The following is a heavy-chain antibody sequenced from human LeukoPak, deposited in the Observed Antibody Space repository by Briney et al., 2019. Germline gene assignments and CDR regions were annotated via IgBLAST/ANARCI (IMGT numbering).Heavy chain of an antibody. D-gene: IGHD1-26*01. CDR2: IGESGDYT. V-gene: IGHV3-23*01. CDR1: GFTFTSYC. J-gene: IGHJ4*02. Sequence: PGGSLRLSCAASGFTFTSYCMTWVRQPPGKWLEWVSGIGESGDYTASADCVKGRFTISRDNSKNTLYLQMNSLRAEDTAVYYCAKVQSGSYDFWGQGTLDTVSS. CDR3: AKVQSGSYDF.